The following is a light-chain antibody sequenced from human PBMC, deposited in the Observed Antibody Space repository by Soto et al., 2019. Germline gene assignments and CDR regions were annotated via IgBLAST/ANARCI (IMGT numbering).Light chain of an antibody. V-gene: IGLV2-23*01. CDR2: KGT. CDR1: SDDVGAYNS. J-gene: IGLJ1*01. Sequence: QSALAQPASVSGSPGQSITISCTGTSDDVGAYNSVSWYQQLPHKAPQVILYKGTQRPSWVSSRFAGSTSGNAASLTISGLQADYEADYVCCSSSPESTYVFGTGTKVTVL. CDR3: CSSSPESTYV.